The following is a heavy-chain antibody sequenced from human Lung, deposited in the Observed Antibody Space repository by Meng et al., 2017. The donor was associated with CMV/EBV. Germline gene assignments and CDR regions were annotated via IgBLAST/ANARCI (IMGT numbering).Heavy chain of an antibody. CDR2: IYSGGSS. V-gene: IGHV3-53*01. CDR1: GFNVSSNY. CDR3: ARERVELLLVEYYYYGMDV. J-gene: IGHJ6*02. D-gene: IGHD1-26*01. Sequence: GGSLRLSCAASGFNVSSNYMSWVRQAPGKGLEWISIIYSGGSSYCTDSVKGRFTVSRDNSKNTLFLQMNSVRAEDTAVYYCARERVELLLVEYYYYGMDVWGQGTXVTVYS.